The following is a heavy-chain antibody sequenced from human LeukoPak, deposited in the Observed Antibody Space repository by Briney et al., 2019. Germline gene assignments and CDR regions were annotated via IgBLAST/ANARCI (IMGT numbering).Heavy chain of an antibody. CDR2: IYTSGNT. J-gene: IGHJ4*02. D-gene: IGHD3-9*01. CDR3: ARSSYDSLTGYYFLDY. V-gene: IGHV4-61*02. CDR1: GGSVSSGDSY. Sequence: SETLSLTCTVSGGSVSSGDSYWSWIRQPAGKGLEWIGRIYTSGNTNYNPSLDSRVTISRDTSKNQLSLTLTSVTAADTAVYYCARSSYDSLTGYYFLDYWGQGILVTVSS.